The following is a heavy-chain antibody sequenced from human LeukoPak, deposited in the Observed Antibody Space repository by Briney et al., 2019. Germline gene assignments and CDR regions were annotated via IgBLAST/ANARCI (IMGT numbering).Heavy chain of an antibody. J-gene: IGHJ4*02. Sequence: SETLSLTCTVSGGSVSSRSYSWGWIRQPPGKGLEWIGTIYYSGSTFYNPSLKSRVTLSVDTSKNQFSLKLTSVTAADTAVYYCARVRDSSSWFPFDYWGQGTLVTVSS. CDR1: GGSVSSRSYS. CDR3: ARVRDSSSWFPFDY. CDR2: IYYSGST. V-gene: IGHV4-39*07. D-gene: IGHD6-13*01.